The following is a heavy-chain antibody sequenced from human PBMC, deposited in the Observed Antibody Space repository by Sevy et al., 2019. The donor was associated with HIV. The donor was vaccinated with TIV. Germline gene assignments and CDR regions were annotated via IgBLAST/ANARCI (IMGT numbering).Heavy chain of an antibody. CDR3: ARDILTGYQYYYYYYGMDV. CDR2: IWYDGSNK. D-gene: IGHD3-9*01. J-gene: IGHJ6*02. V-gene: IGHV3-33*01. Sequence: GGSLRLSCAASGFTFSSYGMHWVRQAPGKGLEWVAVIWYDGSNKYYADSVKGRFTISRDNSKNTLYLQMNSLRAKDTAVYYCARDILTGYQYYYYYYGMDVWGQGTTVTVSS. CDR1: GFTFSSYG.